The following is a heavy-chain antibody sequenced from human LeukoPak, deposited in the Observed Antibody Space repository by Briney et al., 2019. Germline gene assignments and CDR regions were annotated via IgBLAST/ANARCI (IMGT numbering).Heavy chain of an antibody. Sequence: PGGSLRLSCSGSGFTFSTYAIHWGRQAPGKGPEYVSLINTSGDKTYYADSVKGRFTISRDNSKNTVSLQMSSLRDEDTASYYCVKDLYKGETSTWYYFDYWGQGTLVTVSS. V-gene: IGHV3-64D*06. CDR2: INTSGDKT. CDR1: GFTFSTYA. CDR3: VKDLYKGETSTWYYFDY. D-gene: IGHD6-13*01. J-gene: IGHJ4*02.